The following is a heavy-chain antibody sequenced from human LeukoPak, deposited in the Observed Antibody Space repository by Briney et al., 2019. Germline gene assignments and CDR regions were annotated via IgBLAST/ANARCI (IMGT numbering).Heavy chain of an antibody. J-gene: IGHJ6*03. V-gene: IGHV3-30*02. CDR1: GFTFSTFG. CDR3: ARGGWFGELGSYYMDV. Sequence: PGGSLRLSCAASGFTFSTFGMHWVRQTPGKGLEWVAFIRYDGINKYYTDSVKGRFTISRDNAKNTLYLQMNSLRAEDTAVYYCARGGWFGELGSYYMDVWGKGTTVTISS. D-gene: IGHD3-10*01. CDR2: IRYDGINK.